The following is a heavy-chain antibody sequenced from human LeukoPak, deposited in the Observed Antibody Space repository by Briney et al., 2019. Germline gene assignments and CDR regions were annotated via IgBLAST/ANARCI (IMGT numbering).Heavy chain of an antibody. J-gene: IGHJ5*02. Sequence: SETLSLTCAVYGGSFSGYYWGWIRQPPGKGLEWIGSIYYSGSTYYNPSLKSRVTISVDTSKNQFSLKLSSVTAADTAVYYCARRKWSGIPIGWFDPWGQGTLVTVSS. CDR2: IYYSGST. V-gene: IGHV4-39*01. CDR3: ARRKWSGIPIGWFDP. D-gene: IGHD3-10*02. CDR1: GGSFSGYY.